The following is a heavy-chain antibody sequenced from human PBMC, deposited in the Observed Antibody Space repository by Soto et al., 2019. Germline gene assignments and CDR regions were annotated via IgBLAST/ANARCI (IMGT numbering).Heavy chain of an antibody. V-gene: IGHV3-7*05. D-gene: IGHD4-17*01. Sequence: EVQLVESGGGLVQPGGSLRLSCVDSGFTISRNWMSWVRQAPGKGLEWVANIKQDGSEKNYVDSVKGRFTISRDNAKNSLYLQMNSLRAEDTAVYYCSSPGWDVYGARWGQGSLVTVSS. CDR1: GFTISRNW. J-gene: IGHJ4*02. CDR2: IKQDGSEK. CDR3: SSPGWDVYGAR.